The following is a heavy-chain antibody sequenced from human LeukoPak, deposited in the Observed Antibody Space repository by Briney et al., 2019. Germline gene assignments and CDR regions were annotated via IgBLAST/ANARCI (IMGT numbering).Heavy chain of an antibody. CDR2: IYYSGST. CDR1: GGSISSNSYY. V-gene: IGHV4-39*01. D-gene: IGHD6-19*01. Sequence: SETLSLTCTVSGGSISSNSYYWGWIRQPPGTGLEWIGSIYYSGSTYYNPSLESRVTISVDTFKNQFSLKLSSVTAADTAVYYCARHLAVAVKRRPYYFDYWGQGTLVTVSS. CDR3: ARHLAVAVKRRPYYFDY. J-gene: IGHJ4*02.